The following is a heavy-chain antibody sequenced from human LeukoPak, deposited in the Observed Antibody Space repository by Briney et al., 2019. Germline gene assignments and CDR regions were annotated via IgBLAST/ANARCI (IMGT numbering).Heavy chain of an antibody. V-gene: IGHV4-59*11. J-gene: IGHJ4*02. CDR2: IYYSGST. CDR1: GGSISSHY. CDR3: ARDPSSGWYWYFDY. D-gene: IGHD6-19*01. Sequence: ETLSLTCTVSGGSISSHYWSWIRQPPGKGLEGIGYIYYSGSTNYNPSLTSRVTISVDTSKNQFSLKLSSVTAADTAVYYCARDPSSGWYWYFDYWGQGTLVTVSS.